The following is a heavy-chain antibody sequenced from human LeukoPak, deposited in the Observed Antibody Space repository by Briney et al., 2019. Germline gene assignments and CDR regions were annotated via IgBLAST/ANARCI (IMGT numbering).Heavy chain of an antibody. V-gene: IGHV3-23*01. CDR1: GFTFSSYA. Sequence: GGSLRLSCAASGFTFSSYAMSWDRQAPGKGPEWVSAISGSGGSTYYADSVKGRFTISRDNSKNTLYLQMNSLRAEDTAVYYCAKGPGLNYYYYMDVWGKGTTVTVSS. CDR3: AKGPGLNYYYYMDV. CDR2: ISGSGGST. D-gene: IGHD3/OR15-3a*01. J-gene: IGHJ6*03.